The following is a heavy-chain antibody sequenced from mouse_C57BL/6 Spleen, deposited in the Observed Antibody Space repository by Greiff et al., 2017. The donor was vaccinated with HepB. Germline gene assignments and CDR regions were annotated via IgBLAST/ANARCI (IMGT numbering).Heavy chain of an antibody. D-gene: IGHD1-1*01. V-gene: IGHV5-17*01. CDR2: ISSGSSTI. J-gene: IGHJ4*01. CDR3: ARQDYYGSGGMDY. CDR1: GFTFSDYG. Sequence: EVQLVESGGGLVKPGGSLKLSCAASGFTFSDYGMHWVRQAPEKGLEWVAYISSGSSTIYYADTGKGRFTISRDNAKNTLFLQMTSLRSEDTAMYYCARQDYYGSGGMDYWGQGTSVTVSS.